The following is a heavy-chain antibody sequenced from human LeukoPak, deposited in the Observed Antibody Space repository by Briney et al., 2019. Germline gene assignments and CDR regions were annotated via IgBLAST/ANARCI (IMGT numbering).Heavy chain of an antibody. D-gene: IGHD4-17*01. CDR1: GFTFSSYG. CDR3: AKDSRVTPFDY. J-gene: IGHJ4*02. Sequence: PGGSLRLSCAASGFTFSSYGMHWVRQAPGKGLEWVAVISYDGSNKYYADSVKGRFTISRDNSKNTLYLQVNSLRAEDTAVYYCAKDSRVTPFDYWGQGTLVTVSS. V-gene: IGHV3-30*18. CDR2: ISYDGSNK.